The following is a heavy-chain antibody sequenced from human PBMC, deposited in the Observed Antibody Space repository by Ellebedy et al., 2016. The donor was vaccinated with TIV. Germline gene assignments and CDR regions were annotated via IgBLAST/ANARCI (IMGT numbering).Heavy chain of an antibody. J-gene: IGHJ6*02. CDR3: ARDWAVAGPDYYYYYGMDV. D-gene: IGHD6-19*01. Sequence: ASVKVSXKASGYTFTSYAMHWVRQAPGQRLEWMGWINAGNGNTKYSQKFQGRVTITRDTSASTAYMELSSLRSEDTAVYYCARDWAVAGPDYYYYYGMDVWGQGTTVTVSS. CDR1: GYTFTSYA. CDR2: INAGNGNT. V-gene: IGHV1-3*01.